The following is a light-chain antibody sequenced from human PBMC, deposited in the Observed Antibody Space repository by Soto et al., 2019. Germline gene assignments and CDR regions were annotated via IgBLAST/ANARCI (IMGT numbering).Light chain of an antibody. CDR2: EVT. CDR1: NSDIGRYDH. CDR3: NSHTSGDFRV. J-gene: IGLJ1*01. Sequence: QSALTQPASVSGSPGQSITISCTGSNSDIGRYDHVSWYQHHPGRAPKLLISEVTKRASGISDRFSGSKSGYTASLTISGLQAEDEADYYCNSHTSGDFRVFGNGTKVTVL. V-gene: IGLV2-14*01.